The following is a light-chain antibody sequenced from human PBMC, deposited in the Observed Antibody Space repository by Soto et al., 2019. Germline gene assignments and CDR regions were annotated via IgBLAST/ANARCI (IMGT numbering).Light chain of an antibody. CDR3: NSYTSASTYV. CDR2: NVY. V-gene: IGLV2-14*01. J-gene: IGLJ1*01. CDR1: NSDVGGYNY. Sequence: QSALTQPASVSGSPGQSITISCTGTNSDVGGYNYVSWYQQNPGKAPKLMIYNVYSRPSGVSSRFSGSKSGNTASLTISWLQAEDEADYYCNSYTSASTYVFGTGTKLTVL.